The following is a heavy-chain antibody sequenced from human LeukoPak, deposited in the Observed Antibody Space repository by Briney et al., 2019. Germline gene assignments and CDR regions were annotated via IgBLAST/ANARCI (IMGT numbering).Heavy chain of an antibody. CDR3: ARDGSRVVPAANGNNYYYYYMDV. Sequence: ASVKVSCKASGGTFSSYAISWVRQAPGQGLEWMGGIIPIFGTANYAQKFQGRVTITTDESTSTAYMELSSLRSEDTAVYYCARDGSRVVPAANGNNYYYYYMDVWGKGTTVTVSS. D-gene: IGHD2-2*01. V-gene: IGHV1-69*05. CDR1: GGTFSSYA. J-gene: IGHJ6*03. CDR2: IIPIFGTA.